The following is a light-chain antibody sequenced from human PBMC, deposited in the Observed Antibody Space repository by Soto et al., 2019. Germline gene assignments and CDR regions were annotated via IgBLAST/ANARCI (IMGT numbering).Light chain of an antibody. CDR3: QQYNSSPLT. CDR2: KAS. J-gene: IGKJ4*01. Sequence: DIPMTQSPSTLYASVGDRVTITCRASQSIGASLAWFQQKPGKAPNLLIYKASSLESGVPSRFSGSGSGTEFTLTISTLQPDDGATYYCQQYNSSPLTFGGGTKVEIK. V-gene: IGKV1-5*03. CDR1: QSIGAS.